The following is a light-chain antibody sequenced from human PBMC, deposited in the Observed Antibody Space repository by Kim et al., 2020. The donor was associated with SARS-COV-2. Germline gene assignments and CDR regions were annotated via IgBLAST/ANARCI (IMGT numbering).Light chain of an antibody. Sequence: SASVGDRVTITCRTSQNIRNNLNWYQQKSGKAPKLLTNAASSLQSGVPSRFSVSGSWTDFTLTISSLQPEDFATYYCQQSYSTPVTFGQGTKLEI. J-gene: IGKJ2*01. CDR2: AAS. CDR1: QNIRNN. V-gene: IGKV1-39*01. CDR3: QQSYSTPVT.